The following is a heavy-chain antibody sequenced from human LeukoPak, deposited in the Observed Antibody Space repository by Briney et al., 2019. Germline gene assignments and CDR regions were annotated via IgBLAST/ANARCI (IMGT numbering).Heavy chain of an antibody. CDR3: ARATAKQQLVRGFDY. V-gene: IGHV3-30-3*01. CDR1: GFTFSSYA. J-gene: IGHJ4*02. D-gene: IGHD6-13*01. Sequence: GGSLRLSCAASGFTFSSYAMHWVRQAPGKGLEWVAVISYDGSNKYYADSVKGRFTISRDNSKNTLYLQMNSLRAEDTAVYYCARATAKQQLVRGFDYWGQGTLVTVSS. CDR2: ISYDGSNK.